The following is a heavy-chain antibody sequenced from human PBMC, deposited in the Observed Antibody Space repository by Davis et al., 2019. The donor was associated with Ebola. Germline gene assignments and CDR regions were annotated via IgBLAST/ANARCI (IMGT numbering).Heavy chain of an antibody. CDR1: EFIFSHYG. D-gene: IGHD5-18*01. CDR2: ISYDGSSK. J-gene: IGHJ4*02. V-gene: IGHV3-30*03. Sequence: GESPKISCAASEFIFSHYGMHWVRQAPGKGLEWVAVISYDGSSKYYTDSVKGRFTISRDNSKNTLYLQMNSLRVGDTAVYYCARALEGYTFDYWGQGTVVTVSS. CDR3: ARALEGYTFDY.